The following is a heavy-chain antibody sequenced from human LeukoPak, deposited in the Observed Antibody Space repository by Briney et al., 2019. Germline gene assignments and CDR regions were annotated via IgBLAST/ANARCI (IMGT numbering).Heavy chain of an antibody. CDR3: AKEHSGGWYFDY. CDR2: IKSKTDGGTT. CDR1: GFTFSNAW. D-gene: IGHD6-19*01. Sequence: GGSLRLSCAASGFTFSNAWMSWVRQAPGKGLEWVGRIKSKTDGGTTDYAAPVKGRFTISRDDSKNTLYLQMNSLKTEDTAVYYCAKEHSGGWYFDYWGQGTLVTVSS. J-gene: IGHJ4*02. V-gene: IGHV3-15*01.